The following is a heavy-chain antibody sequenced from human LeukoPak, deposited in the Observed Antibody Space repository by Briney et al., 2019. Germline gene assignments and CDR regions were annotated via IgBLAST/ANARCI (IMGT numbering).Heavy chain of an antibody. CDR2: IYHSGST. V-gene: IGHV4-4*02. J-gene: IGHJ4*02. CDR3: ARDLLRSSYYYFDY. Sequence: SETLSLTCAVSGGSISSNNWWSWVRQPPGKGLEWIGQIYHSGSTNYNPSLKSRVTMSVDTSKNQFSLRIRSVTAADTAVYYCARDLLRSSYYYFDYWGLGSLVTVSS. CDR1: GGSISSNNW. D-gene: IGHD3-10*01.